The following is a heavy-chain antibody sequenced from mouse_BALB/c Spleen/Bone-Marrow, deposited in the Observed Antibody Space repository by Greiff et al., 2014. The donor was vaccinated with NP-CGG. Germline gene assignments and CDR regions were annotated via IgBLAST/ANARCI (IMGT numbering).Heavy chain of an antibody. Sequence: VQLQQSGAELVKPEASVKLSCTASGFNIKDTYMHWVKQRPEQGLEWIGRIDPANGNTKYDPKFQGKATITADTSSNTAYLQLSSLTSEDTAVYYCALYYDYDVGYWGQGTTLTVSS. CDR2: IDPANGNT. V-gene: IGHV14-3*02. CDR3: ALYYDYDVGY. CDR1: GFNIKDTY. D-gene: IGHD2-4*01. J-gene: IGHJ2*01.